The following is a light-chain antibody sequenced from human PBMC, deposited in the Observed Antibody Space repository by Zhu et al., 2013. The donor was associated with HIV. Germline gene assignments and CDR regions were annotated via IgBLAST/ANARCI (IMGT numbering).Light chain of an antibody. CDR2: MNN. CDR3: VGWDASLSAYV. CDR1: GSNIGSNF. J-gene: IGLJ1*01. V-gene: IGLV1-47*01. Sequence: QSALTQPPSASGTPGQRVTISCSGSGSNIGSNFVSWYQQLPGTTPKLLIYMNNQRPSGVPDRFSGSKSGTSASLAISGLRSEDEADYYCVGWDASLSAYVFGAGTKVTVL.